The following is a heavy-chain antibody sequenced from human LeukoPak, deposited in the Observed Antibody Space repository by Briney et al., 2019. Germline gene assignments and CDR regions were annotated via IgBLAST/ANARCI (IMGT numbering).Heavy chain of an antibody. D-gene: IGHD4-17*01. CDR2: ISYDGSNK. CDR1: GFTFSSYA. V-gene: IGHV3-30-3*01. Sequence: PGGSLRLSCAASGFTFSSYAMHWVRQAPGKGLEWVAVISYDGSNKYYADSVKGRFTISRDNSKNTLYLQMNSLRAEDTAVYYCARPDYGDYVGSYYFDYWGQGTLVTVSS. CDR3: ARPDYGDYVGSYYFDY. J-gene: IGHJ4*02.